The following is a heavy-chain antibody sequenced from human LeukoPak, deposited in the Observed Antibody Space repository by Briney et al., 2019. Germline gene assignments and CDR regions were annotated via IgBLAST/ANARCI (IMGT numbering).Heavy chain of an antibody. CDR2: INPNSGGT. V-gene: IGHV1-2*06. Sequence: ASVKVSCKASGYTFTGYYMHWVRQAPGQGLEWMGRINPNSGGTNYAQKFQDRVTMTRDTSISTAYMELSRLRSDDTAVYYCANRLAAAGTLLFAYWGQGTLVTVSS. CDR1: GYTFTGYY. CDR3: ANRLAAAGTLLFAY. J-gene: IGHJ4*02. D-gene: IGHD6-13*01.